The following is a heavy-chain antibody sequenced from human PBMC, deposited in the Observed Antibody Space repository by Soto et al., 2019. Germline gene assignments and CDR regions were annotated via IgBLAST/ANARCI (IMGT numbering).Heavy chain of an antibody. V-gene: IGHV1-46*01. J-gene: IGHJ6*02. D-gene: IGHD6-13*01. CDR3: AREVSSNSWSYYYGMDV. CDR1: GYVFTNYF. Sequence: QVPLVQSGAEVKKPGASVKVSCKASGYVFTNYFMHWVRQAPGQGLEWMGIINPNGGGTSYAQKFEGRVTMTRDSATSTVYMDLSSLRSEDTALYFCAREVSSNSWSYYYGMDVWGQGTSVTVSS. CDR2: INPNGGGT.